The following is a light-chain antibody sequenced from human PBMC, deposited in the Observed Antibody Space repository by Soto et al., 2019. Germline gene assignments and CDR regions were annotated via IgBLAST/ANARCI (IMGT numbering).Light chain of an antibody. CDR1: QSMNNW. CDR3: QQYDSYPFT. V-gene: IGKV1-5*03. J-gene: IGKJ4*01. CDR2: KAS. Sequence: DIQMTQSPSTLSASEGDRVTITCRSSQSMNNWLAWYQQKPGKAPKLLISKASNLKSGVPSMFSVTGSGTEFTLTISSLQPDDFASYYCQQYDSYPFTFGGGTKVEI.